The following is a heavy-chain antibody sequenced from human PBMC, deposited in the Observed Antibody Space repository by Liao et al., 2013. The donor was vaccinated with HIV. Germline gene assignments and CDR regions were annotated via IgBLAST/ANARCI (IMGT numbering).Heavy chain of an antibody. J-gene: IGHJ6*03. V-gene: IGHV4-34*01. CDR2: INHSGST. CDR1: GGSFSNYY. D-gene: IGHD6-19*01. CDR3: ARGRSLDYSSGWSKRGPYYYYYYMDV. Sequence: QVQLQQWGAGLLKPSETLSLTCAVYGGSFSNYYWSWIRQPPGKGLEWIGEINHSGSTNYNPSLKSRVTISVDTSKNQFSLKLSSVTAADTAVYYCARGRSLDYSSGWSKRGPYYYYYYMDVWGKGTTVTVSS.